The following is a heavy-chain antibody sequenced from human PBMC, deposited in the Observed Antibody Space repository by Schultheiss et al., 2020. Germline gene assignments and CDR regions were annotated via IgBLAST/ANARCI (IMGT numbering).Heavy chain of an antibody. CDR1: GFTFSNAW. J-gene: IGHJ6*02. CDR2: ISGSGGST. V-gene: IGHV3-23*01. D-gene: IGHD2-15*01. Sequence: GESLKISCAASGFTFSNAWMSWVRQAPGKGLEWVSAISGSGGSTYYADSVKGRFTISRDNSKNTLYLQMNSLRAEDTAVYYCAKDQAGWCSGSSCNGMDVWGQGTTVTGSS. CDR3: AKDQAGWCSGSSCNGMDV.